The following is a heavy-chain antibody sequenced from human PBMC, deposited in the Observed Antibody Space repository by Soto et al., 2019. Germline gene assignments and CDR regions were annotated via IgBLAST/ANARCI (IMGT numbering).Heavy chain of an antibody. J-gene: IGHJ6*02. Sequence: QVQLVQSGAEVKKPGASVKVSCKASGYTFITYAMHWVRQAPGQRLEWMGWINAGNGNTRYSQKFQGRVTITRDTSASTAYMELSSLRSEDTAVYYCARDGGPFITGINSGMDVWGQGTTVTVSS. V-gene: IGHV1-3*01. D-gene: IGHD1-20*01. CDR2: INAGNGNT. CDR3: ARDGGPFITGINSGMDV. CDR1: GYTFITYA.